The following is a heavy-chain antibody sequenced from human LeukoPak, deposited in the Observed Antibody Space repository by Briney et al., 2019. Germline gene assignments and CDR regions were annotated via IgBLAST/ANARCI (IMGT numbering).Heavy chain of an antibody. V-gene: IGHV1-18*01. CDR1: GYTFTSYG. J-gene: IGHJ5*02. CDR3: ARGPVDTAMVTADNNWFDP. D-gene: IGHD5-18*01. Sequence: ASVKVSCKASGYTFTSYGISWVRQAPGQGLEWMGWISAYNGNTNYAQKLQGRVTITTDTSTSTAYMELRSLRSDDTAVYYCARGPVDTAMVTADNNWFDPWGQGTLVTVSS. CDR2: ISAYNGNT.